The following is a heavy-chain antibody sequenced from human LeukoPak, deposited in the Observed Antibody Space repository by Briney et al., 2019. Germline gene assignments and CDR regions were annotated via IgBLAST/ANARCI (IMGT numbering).Heavy chain of an antibody. CDR3: ATVDPIAQRFAFDI. V-gene: IGHV1-24*01. CDR2: FDPEDGET. CDR1: GYTLTELS. Sequence: ASVKVSCKVSGYTLTELSMHWVRQAPGKGLEWMGGFDPEDGETIYAQKFQGRVTMTEDTSTDTAYMELSSLRSEDTAVYYCATVDPIAQRFAFDIWGQGTMVTVSS. J-gene: IGHJ3*02. D-gene: IGHD6-13*01.